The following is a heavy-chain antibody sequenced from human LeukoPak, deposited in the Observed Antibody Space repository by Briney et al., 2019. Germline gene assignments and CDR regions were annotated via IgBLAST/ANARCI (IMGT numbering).Heavy chain of an antibody. V-gene: IGHV3-30*02. CDR2: IRYDGSNE. D-gene: IGHD5-12*01. CDR3: AKTVATIGFGHYLDY. Sequence: QPGGSLRLSCAASGFTFSSYALHWVRQAPGKGLEWVAFIRYDGSNEYYADSVKGRFTISRDNSKNTLYLQMNSLRAEDTALYYCAKTVATIGFGHYLDYWGQGTLVTVSS. CDR1: GFTFSSYA. J-gene: IGHJ4*02.